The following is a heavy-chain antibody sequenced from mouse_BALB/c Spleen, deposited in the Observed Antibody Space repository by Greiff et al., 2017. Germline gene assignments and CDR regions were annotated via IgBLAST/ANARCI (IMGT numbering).Heavy chain of an antibody. CDR1: GYNFTSYW. CDR2: IYPGSGST. J-gene: IGHJ3*01. V-gene: IGHV1-55*01. Sequence: QVQLQQPGAELVKPGTSVKLSCKASGYNFTSYWINWVKLRPGQGLEWIGDIYPGSGSTNYNEKFKSKATLTVDTSSSTAYMQLSSLASEDSALYYCARYGNYDRFAYWGQGTLVTVSA. D-gene: IGHD2-1*01. CDR3: ARYGNYDRFAY.